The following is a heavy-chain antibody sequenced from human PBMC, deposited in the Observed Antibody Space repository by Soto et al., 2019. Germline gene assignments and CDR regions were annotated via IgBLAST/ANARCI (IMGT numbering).Heavy chain of an antibody. CDR1: GGSISSSNW. V-gene: IGHV4-4*02. J-gene: IGHJ6*02. CDR3: ASDGGFGEAPGYDGRDV. CDR2: IYHSGST. D-gene: IGHD3-10*01. Sequence: PSETLSLTCAVSGGSISSSNWWSWVRQPPGKGLEWIGEIYHSGSTNYNPSLKSRVTISVDKSKNQFSLKLSSVTAADTAVYYCASDGGFGEAPGYDGRDVWGQGTTVTVSS.